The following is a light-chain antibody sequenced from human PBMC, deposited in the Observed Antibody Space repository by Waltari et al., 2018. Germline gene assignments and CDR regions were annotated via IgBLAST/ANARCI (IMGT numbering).Light chain of an antibody. CDR3: QQRNSYPPWT. J-gene: IGKJ1*01. CDR1: QGSSSY. CDR2: AAS. Sequence: DIQLTQSPSFLSASVGDRFTITCRPRQGSSSYFAWYQQQPGKSPKLLIYAASTLQSGVPSRISGSGSGTEFTLTSSSLQPEEFATDDGQQRNSYPPWTFGQGTKVEIK. V-gene: IGKV1-9*01.